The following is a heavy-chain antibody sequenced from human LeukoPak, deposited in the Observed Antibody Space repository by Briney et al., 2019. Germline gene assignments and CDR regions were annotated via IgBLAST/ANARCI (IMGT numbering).Heavy chain of an antibody. Sequence: PGGSLRLSCAASGFTFSSYGMPWVRQAPGKGLEWVAVIWYDGSNKYYADSVKGRFTISRDNSKNTLYLQMNSLRAEDTAVYYCARGVTAGSFDYWGQGTLVTVSS. D-gene: IGHD2-2*01. CDR3: ARGVTAGSFDY. V-gene: IGHV3-33*01. J-gene: IGHJ4*02. CDR2: IWYDGSNK. CDR1: GFTFSSYG.